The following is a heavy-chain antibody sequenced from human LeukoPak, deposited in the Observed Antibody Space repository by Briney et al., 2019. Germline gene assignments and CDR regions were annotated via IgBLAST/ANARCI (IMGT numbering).Heavy chain of an antibody. J-gene: IGHJ4*02. Sequence: SETLSLTCTVSGGSFGISSYYWAWLRQTPGMGLEWIGSIYYRGDTLYKPSLQSRVTTSLDTSKSQFSLTLNSATAADTAVYYCARHGLPYFDYWGQGAPVTVSS. D-gene: IGHD3/OR15-3a*01. CDR3: ARHGLPYFDY. CDR2: IYYRGDT. V-gene: IGHV4-39*01. CDR1: GGSFGISSYY.